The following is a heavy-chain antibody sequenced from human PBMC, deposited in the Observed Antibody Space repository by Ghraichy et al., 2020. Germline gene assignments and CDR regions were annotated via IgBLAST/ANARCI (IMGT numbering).Heavy chain of an antibody. CDR1: GGSISSYY. J-gene: IGHJ4*02. D-gene: IGHD6-19*01. V-gene: IGHV4-59*01. Sequence: SETLSLTCTVSGGSISSYYWSWIRQPPGKGLEWIGYIYYSGSTNYNPSLKSRVTISVDTSKNQFSLKLSSVTAADTAVYYCARVPYSSGWYEFDYWGQGTLVTVSS. CDR3: ARVPYSSGWYEFDY. CDR2: IYYSGST.